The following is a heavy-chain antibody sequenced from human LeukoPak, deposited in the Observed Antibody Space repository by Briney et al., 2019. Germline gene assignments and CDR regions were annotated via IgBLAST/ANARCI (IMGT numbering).Heavy chain of an antibody. CDR1: GCTFTSYG. V-gene: IGHV1-69*13. J-gene: IGHJ5*02. Sequence: SVKVSCKASGCTFTSYGISWVRQAPGQGLEWMGGIIPIFGTANYAQKFQGRVTITADESTSTAYMELSSLRSEDTAVYYCATVGYCSGGSCKTNWFDPWGQGTLVTVSS. D-gene: IGHD2-15*01. CDR2: IIPIFGTA. CDR3: ATVGYCSGGSCKTNWFDP.